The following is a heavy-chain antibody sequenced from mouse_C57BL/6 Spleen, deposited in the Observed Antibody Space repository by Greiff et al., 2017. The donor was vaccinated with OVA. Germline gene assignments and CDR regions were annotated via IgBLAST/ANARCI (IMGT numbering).Heavy chain of an antibody. CDR3: ASEREHRL. V-gene: IGHV1-39*01. J-gene: IGHJ3*01. D-gene: IGHD3-2*02. CDR1: GYSFTDYN. CDR2: INPNDGTT. Sequence: EVQLVESGPELVKPGASVKISCKASGYSFTDYNMNWVKQSNGKSLEWIGVINPNDGTTSYNQKFKRKATMTVDQSSSTAYMQLNSLTSEDSAVYYCASEREHRLWGQGTLVTVSA.